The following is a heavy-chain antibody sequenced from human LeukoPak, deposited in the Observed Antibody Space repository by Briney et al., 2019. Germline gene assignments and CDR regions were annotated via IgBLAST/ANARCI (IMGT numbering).Heavy chain of an antibody. D-gene: IGHD3-9*01. V-gene: IGHV3-23*01. Sequence: GGSLRLSCAASGFTFSSYAMSWVRQAPGEGLEWVSAISGSGGSTYYADSVKGRFTISRDNSKNTLYLQMNSLRAEDTAVYYCAKVGFDWLSIERFDYWGQGTLVTVPP. J-gene: IGHJ4*02. CDR3: AKVGFDWLSIERFDY. CDR2: ISGSGGST. CDR1: GFTFSSYA.